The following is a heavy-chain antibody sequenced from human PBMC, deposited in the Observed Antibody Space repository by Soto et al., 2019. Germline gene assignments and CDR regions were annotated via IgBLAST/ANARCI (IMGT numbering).Heavy chain of an antibody. V-gene: IGHV1-69*13. CDR1: GGTFSSYA. CDR2: IIPIFGTA. D-gene: IGHD1-26*01. J-gene: IGHJ6*02. Sequence: SVKVSCKASGGTFSSYAISWVRQAPGQGLEWMGGIIPIFGTANYAQKFQGRVTITADESTSTAYMELSSLRSEDTAVYYCARDDIVGATTGYYYYYYGMDVWGQGTTVTVSS. CDR3: ARDDIVGATTGYYYYYYGMDV.